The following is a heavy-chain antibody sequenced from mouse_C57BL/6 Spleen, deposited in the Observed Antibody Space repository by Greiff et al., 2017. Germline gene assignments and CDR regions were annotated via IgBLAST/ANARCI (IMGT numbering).Heavy chain of an antibody. D-gene: IGHD1-1*01. V-gene: IGHV3-6*01. CDR3: ARGRGSSPVGY. CDR2: ISYDGSN. CDR1: GYSITSGYY. Sequence: EVQLVESGPGLVKPSQSLSLTCSVTGYSITSGYYWNWIRQFPGNKLEWMGYISYDGSNNYNPSLKNRISITRDTSKNQFFLKLNSVTTEDTATYYCARGRGSSPVGYWGQGTLVTVSA. J-gene: IGHJ3*01.